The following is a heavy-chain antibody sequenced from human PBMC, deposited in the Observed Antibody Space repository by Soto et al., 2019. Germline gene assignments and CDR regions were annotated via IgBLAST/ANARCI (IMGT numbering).Heavy chain of an antibody. CDR3: ARGGGPNDAEYFQH. CDR1: GFTFSSYG. V-gene: IGHV3-33*01. CDR2: IWYDGSNK. J-gene: IGHJ1*01. D-gene: IGHD3-16*01. Sequence: QVQLVESGGGVVQPGRSLRLSCAASGFTFSSYGMHWVRQAPGKGLEWVAVIWYDGSNKYYADSVKGRFTISRDNSKNTRYLQMNSLRAEDTAVYYCARGGGPNDAEYFQHWGQGTLVTVSS.